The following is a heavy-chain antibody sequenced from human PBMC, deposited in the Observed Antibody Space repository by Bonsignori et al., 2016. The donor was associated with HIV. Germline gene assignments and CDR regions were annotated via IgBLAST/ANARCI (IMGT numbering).Heavy chain of an antibody. J-gene: IGHJ6*03. Sequence: ASVKVSCKASGYTFTSYGISWVRQAPGQGLEWMGWISAYNGDTNYAQKLQGRVTMTTDTSTSTAYMELRSLRSDDTAVYYCARVSYYYYYMDVWGKGTTVTVSS. CDR3: ARVSYYYYYMDV. V-gene: IGHV1-18*01. CDR1: GYTFTSYG. CDR2: ISAYNGDT.